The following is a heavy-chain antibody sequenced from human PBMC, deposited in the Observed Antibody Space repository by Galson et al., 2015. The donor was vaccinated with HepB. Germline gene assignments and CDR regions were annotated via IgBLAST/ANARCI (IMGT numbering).Heavy chain of an antibody. D-gene: IGHD2-2*01. CDR1: GFIFSKSG. Sequence: SLRLSCAASGFIFSKSGMHWVRQAPGKGLEWVAVIWYGGSNRYYVDSVKGRFTISRDNSKNTLYLQMDSLRVEDTAVYHCARGGYCSTSSCFFSGQEYYLDYWGQRSLVTAS. V-gene: IGHV3-33*01. CDR3: ARGGYCSTSSCFFSGQEYYLDY. J-gene: IGHJ4*02. CDR2: IWYGGSNR.